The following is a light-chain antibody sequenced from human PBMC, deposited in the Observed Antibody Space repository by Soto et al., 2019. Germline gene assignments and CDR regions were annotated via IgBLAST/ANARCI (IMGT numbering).Light chain of an antibody. Sequence: DIQMTQSPSSLSASVGDRVTITCRASQTIITYLNWYQQKPGKAPKLLIYAASSLQSGVPSRITGSGSGTDFTLTISSLQPEDFATYYCQQSYRTPWTFGQGTKVEIK. CDR1: QTIITY. CDR3: QQSYRTPWT. V-gene: IGKV1-39*01. CDR2: AAS. J-gene: IGKJ1*01.